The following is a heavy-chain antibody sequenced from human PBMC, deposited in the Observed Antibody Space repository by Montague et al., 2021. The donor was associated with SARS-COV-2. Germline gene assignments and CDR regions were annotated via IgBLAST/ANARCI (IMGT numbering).Heavy chain of an antibody. J-gene: IGHJ6*02. Sequence: SLRLSCAASGFTFSNSAMNWVRQAPGKGLEWVSGSSGSDGGTHYADSMKGRFTISRDNSKNVLYLQMNSLRAEDTALYYRAKDSYYYGLGYGMDVWGQGTTVTVSS. CDR3: AKDSYYYGLGYGMDV. CDR1: GFTFSNSA. D-gene: IGHD3-10*01. V-gene: IGHV3-23*01. CDR2: SSGSDGGT.